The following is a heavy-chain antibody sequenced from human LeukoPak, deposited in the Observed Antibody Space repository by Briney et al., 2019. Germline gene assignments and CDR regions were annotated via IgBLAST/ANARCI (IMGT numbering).Heavy chain of an antibody. CDR3: ARDRGYSYGYDMDV. CDR1: GYTFTSYD. D-gene: IGHD5-18*01. CDR2: MNPNSGNT. Sequence: ASVKVSCKASGYTFTSYDINWVRQATGQGLEWMGWMNPNSGNTGYAQKFQGRVTMTRNTSISAAYMELSSLRSEDTAVYYCARDRGYSYGYDMDVWGKGTTVTVSS. V-gene: IGHV1-8*01. J-gene: IGHJ6*03.